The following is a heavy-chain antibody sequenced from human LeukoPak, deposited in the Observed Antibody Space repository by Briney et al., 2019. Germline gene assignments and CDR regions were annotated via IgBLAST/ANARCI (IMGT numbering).Heavy chain of an antibody. V-gene: IGHV3-7*01. CDR2: IKQDGSEK. CDR1: GFTFSSYW. CDR3: ARDGRSPYYYDSSGFDY. D-gene: IGHD3-22*01. Sequence: PGGSLRLSCAASGFTFSSYWMSWVRQAPEKGLEWVANIKQDGSEKYYVDSVKGRFTISRDNAKNSLYLQMDSLRAEDTAVYYCARDGRSPYYYDSSGFDYWGQGTLVTVSS. J-gene: IGHJ4*02.